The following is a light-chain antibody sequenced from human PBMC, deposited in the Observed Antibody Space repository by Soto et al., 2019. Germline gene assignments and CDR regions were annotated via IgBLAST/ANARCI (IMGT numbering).Light chain of an antibody. J-gene: IGKJ2*01. Sequence: EIVLTQSPGTLSLSPGERATLSCRASQSVSSSYLAWYQQKPCQAPSLLIYGASSRATGIPDRFSGSGSGTDFTLTISRLEPEDFAGYYCQQYGSSPYTFGQGTKLEIK. CDR3: QQYGSSPYT. V-gene: IGKV3-20*01. CDR2: GAS. CDR1: QSVSSSY.